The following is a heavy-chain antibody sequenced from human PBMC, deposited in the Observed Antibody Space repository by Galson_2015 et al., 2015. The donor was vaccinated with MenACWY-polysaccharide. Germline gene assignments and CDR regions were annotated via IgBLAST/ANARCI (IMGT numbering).Heavy chain of an antibody. CDR1: GFSFSSYT. V-gene: IGHV3-21*01. CDR2: ISYSSNSI. D-gene: IGHD3-16*01. CDR3: GRVSGQVYYYDTGYLKQGPSDM. J-gene: IGHJ3*02. Sequence: SLRLSCAASGFSFSSYTLNWFRQAPGRGLEWVSSISYSSNSIYYADSVKGRFTISRNNAGNSLNLLMNNLRAEDTAVYYCGRVSGQVYYYDTGYLKQGPSDMWGRATMVTVSS.